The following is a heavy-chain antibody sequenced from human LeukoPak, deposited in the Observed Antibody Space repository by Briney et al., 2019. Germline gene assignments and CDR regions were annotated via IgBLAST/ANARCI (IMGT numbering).Heavy chain of an antibody. Sequence: GGSLRLSCTVSGFTVSSNSMSWVRQAPGKGLEWVSFIYSDNTHYSDSVKGRFTISRDNSKNTLYLQMNSLRAEDTAVYFCLGGYYYTNMDLWGKGTTVTISS. CDR2: IYSDNT. CDR3: LGGYYYTNMDL. J-gene: IGHJ6*03. CDR1: GFTVSSNS. D-gene: IGHD3-10*01. V-gene: IGHV3-53*01.